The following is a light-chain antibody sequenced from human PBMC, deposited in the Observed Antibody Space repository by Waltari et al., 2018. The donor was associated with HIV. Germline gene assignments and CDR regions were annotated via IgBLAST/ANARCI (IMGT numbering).Light chain of an antibody. CDR3: SSFATTATPVL. Sequence: QSALTQPAAVSGSPGQSITFSCTGTGSDVGAYNLVSWYQQHPDNAPKLVMYGVTQRPSGVSDRFSGSKSGNTAYLTISGLQADDEADYFCSSFATTATPVLFGGGTKLTVL. CDR2: GVT. J-gene: IGLJ2*01. V-gene: IGLV2-23*02. CDR1: GSDVGAYNL.